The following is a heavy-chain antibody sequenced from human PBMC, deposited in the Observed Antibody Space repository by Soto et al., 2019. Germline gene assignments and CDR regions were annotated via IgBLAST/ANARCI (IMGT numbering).Heavy chain of an antibody. D-gene: IGHD3-16*01. J-gene: IGHJ6*03. V-gene: IGHV3-23*01. Sequence: EVQLLESGGGLVQPGGSLRLSCAASGFTFGTYAMKWLRQAAGRGLECVSFISGSGRTTYYAESVKGRFTVSRDNSKSTMYLQMNSLRAEDTALYYCAKFRGPSYSYYYMDVWGKGTTVTFSS. CDR1: GFTFGTYA. CDR3: AKFRGPSYSYYYMDV. CDR2: ISGSGRTT.